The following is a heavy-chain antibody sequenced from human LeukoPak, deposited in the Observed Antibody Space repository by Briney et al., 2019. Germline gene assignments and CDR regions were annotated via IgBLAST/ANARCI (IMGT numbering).Heavy chain of an antibody. CDR1: GDSVSSYS. CDR3: ARQDDTTGNYYYALDV. J-gene: IGHJ6*02. Sequence: PSETLSLTCSVSGDSVSSYSWSWIRQPPGKGLEWIGYMFYSGTSNYNPSLKSRVTMSVDTSKNQFSLRLSSVTAADTAMYYCARQDDTTGNYYYALDVWGQGTLVTVSS. V-gene: IGHV4-59*08. D-gene: IGHD1-1*01. CDR2: MFYSGTS.